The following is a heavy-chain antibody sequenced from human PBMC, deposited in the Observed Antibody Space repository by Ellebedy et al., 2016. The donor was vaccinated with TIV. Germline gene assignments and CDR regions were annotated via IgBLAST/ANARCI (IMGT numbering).Heavy chain of an antibody. CDR1: GFTFSSYS. V-gene: IGHV3-21*04. Sequence: GESLKISCAASGFTFSSYSMNWVRQAPGKGLEWVSSISSSSSYIYYADSVKGRFTISRDNAKNSLYLQMNSLRAEDTAVYYCAKDPLFGTSYPNWFDPWGQGTLVTVSS. CDR2: ISSSSSYI. J-gene: IGHJ5*02. D-gene: IGHD2-2*01. CDR3: AKDPLFGTSYPNWFDP.